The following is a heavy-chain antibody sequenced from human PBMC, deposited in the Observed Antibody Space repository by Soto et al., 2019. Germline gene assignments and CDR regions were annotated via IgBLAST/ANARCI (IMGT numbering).Heavy chain of an antibody. Sequence: GASVKVSCKASGYSFSSDVNWVRQATGQGLEYMGWMNPKSGNTAYAQKFQGRVTLTRDTSINTAYMELSNLRSEDTAVYFCVRGRVEVDCSGGSCYHLDYWGQGTQVTVSS. V-gene: IGHV1-8*01. CDR1: GYSFSSDV. J-gene: IGHJ4*02. CDR3: VRGRVEVDCSGGSCYHLDY. D-gene: IGHD2-15*01. CDR2: MNPKSGNT.